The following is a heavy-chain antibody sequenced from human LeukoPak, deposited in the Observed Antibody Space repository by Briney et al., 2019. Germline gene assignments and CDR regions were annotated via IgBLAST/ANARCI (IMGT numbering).Heavy chain of an antibody. CDR3: ARSHAFDI. V-gene: IGHV1-18*01. Sequence: ASVKVSCTGSGYSFTSYGFSWVRQAPGQGLEWMGWISAYNGNTNYAQKLQGRVTMTTDTSTSTAYMELRSLRSDDTAVYYCARSHAFDIWGQGTMVTVSS. CDR1: GYSFTSYG. CDR2: ISAYNGNT. J-gene: IGHJ3*02.